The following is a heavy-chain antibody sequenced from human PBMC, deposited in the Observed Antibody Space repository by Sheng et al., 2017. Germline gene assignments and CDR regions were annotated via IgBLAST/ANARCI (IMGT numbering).Heavy chain of an antibody. D-gene: IGHD3-10*01. Sequence: QVQLQQWGAGLLKPSETLSLTCAVYGGSFSGYYWSWIRQPPGKGLEWIGEINHSGSTNYNPSLKSRVTISVDTSKNQFSLKLSSVTAADTAVYYCARLAGSAKWGQGTLVTVSS. J-gene: IGHJ4*02. V-gene: IGHV4-34*01. CDR2: INHSGST. CDR3: ARLAGSAK. CDR1: GGSFSGYY.